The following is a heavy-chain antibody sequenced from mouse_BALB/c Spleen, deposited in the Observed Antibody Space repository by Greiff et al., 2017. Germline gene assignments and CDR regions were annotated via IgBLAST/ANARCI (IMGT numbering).Heavy chain of an antibody. CDR3: ARAASAYYGNYGYFDV. J-gene: IGHJ1*01. CDR1: GFTFSSYG. CDR2: ISDGGSYT. Sequence: EVKLMESGGDLVKPGGSLKLSCAASGFTFSSYGMYWVRQTPEKRLEWVATISDGGSYTYYPDSVKGRFTISRDNAKNNLYLQMSSLKSEDTAMYYCARAASAYYGNYGYFDVWGAGTTVTVSS. V-gene: IGHV5-4*02. D-gene: IGHD2-10*01.